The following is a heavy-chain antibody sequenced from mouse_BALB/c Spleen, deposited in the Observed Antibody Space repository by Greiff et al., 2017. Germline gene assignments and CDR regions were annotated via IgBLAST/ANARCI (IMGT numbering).Heavy chain of an antibody. Sequence: EVQLQQSGAELVRPGALVKLSCKASGFNIKDYYMHWVKQRPEQGLEWIGWIDPENGNTIYDPKFQGKASITADTSSNTAYLQISSLTSEDTAVYYCARGPLLRRLAYWGQGTTLTVSS. CDR3: ARGPLLRRLAY. CDR1: GFNIKDYY. CDR2: IDPENGNT. J-gene: IGHJ2*01. V-gene: IGHV14-1*02. D-gene: IGHD1-2*01.